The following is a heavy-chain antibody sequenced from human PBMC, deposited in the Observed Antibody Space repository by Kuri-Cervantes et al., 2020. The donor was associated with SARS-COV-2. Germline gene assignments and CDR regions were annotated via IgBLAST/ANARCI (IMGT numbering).Heavy chain of an antibody. J-gene: IGHJ4*02. CDR3: ARDGIDSSSWDFDY. V-gene: IGHV1-69*05. Sequence: SVKVSCKASGGTFSSYTISWVRQAPGQGLEWMGGIIPIFGTANYAQKFQGRVTMTRDTSISTAYMELSRLRSDDTAVYYCARDGIDSSSWDFDYWGQGTLVTVSS. CDR2: IIPIFGTA. D-gene: IGHD6-13*01. CDR1: GGTFSSYT.